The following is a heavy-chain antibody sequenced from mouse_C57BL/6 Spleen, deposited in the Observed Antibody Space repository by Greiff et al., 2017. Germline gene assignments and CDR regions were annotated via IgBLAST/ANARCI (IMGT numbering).Heavy chain of an antibody. Sequence: QVQLQQSGAELVRPGTSVKVSCKPSGYAFTNYLIEWVKQRPGQGLEWIGVINPGSGGTNYNEKFKGKATLTADKSSSTAYMQLSSLTSEDSAVYFCARAGYAMDYWGQGTSVTVSS. CDR1: GYAFTNYL. J-gene: IGHJ4*01. V-gene: IGHV1-54*01. CDR2: INPGSGGT. CDR3: ARAGYAMDY.